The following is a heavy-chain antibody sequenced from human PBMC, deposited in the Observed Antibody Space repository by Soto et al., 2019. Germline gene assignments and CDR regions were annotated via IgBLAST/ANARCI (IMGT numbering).Heavy chain of an antibody. J-gene: IGHJ4*02. V-gene: IGHV4-31*03. CDR3: ARGLLGFGSGSYYKNFDY. CDR1: GGSISSGGYY. Sequence: SETLSLTCTVSGGSISSGGYYWSWIRQHPGKGLEWIGYIYYSGSTYYNPSLKSRVTISVDTSKNQFSLKLSSVTAADTAVYYCARGLLGFGSGSYYKNFDYWGQGTLVTVSS. D-gene: IGHD3-10*01. CDR2: IYYSGST.